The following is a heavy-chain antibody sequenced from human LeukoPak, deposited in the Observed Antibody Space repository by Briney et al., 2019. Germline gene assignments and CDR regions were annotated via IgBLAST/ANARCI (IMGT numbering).Heavy chain of an antibody. D-gene: IGHD6-13*01. J-gene: IGHJ6*03. CDR2: ISYDGSNK. V-gene: IGHV3-30-3*01. Sequence: PGGSLRLSCAASGFTFSSYAMHWVRQAPGKGLEWVAVISYDGSNKYYADSVKGRFTISRDNSKNTLYLQMNSLRAEDTAVYYCARDRRPPLSGYSSSWAEGHYYYMDVWGKGTTVTVSS. CDR3: ARDRRPPLSGYSSSWAEGHYYYMDV. CDR1: GFTFSSYA.